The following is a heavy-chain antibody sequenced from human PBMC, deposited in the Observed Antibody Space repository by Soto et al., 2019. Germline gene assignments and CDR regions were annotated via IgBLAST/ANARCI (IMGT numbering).Heavy chain of an antibody. V-gene: IGHV3-33*01. Sequence: GGSLRLSCAASGFSFSNYGMHWVRQAPGKGLEWVAIIWYDGSNECYADSVKGRFTISRDNSKTKLNLQMNSLRVEDTAVYYCARANIVVFYGMDVWGQGTMVTVSS. CDR3: ARANIVVFYGMDV. D-gene: IGHD2-2*01. CDR1: GFSFSNYG. CDR2: IWYDGSNE. J-gene: IGHJ6*02.